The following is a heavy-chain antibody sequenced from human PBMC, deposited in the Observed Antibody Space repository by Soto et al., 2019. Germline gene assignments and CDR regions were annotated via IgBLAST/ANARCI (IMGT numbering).Heavy chain of an antibody. D-gene: IGHD2-8*01. CDR3: ARRTWGMDV. CDR1: SGSIDTTNW. Sequence: QVQLQESGPGLVKPSGTLSLTCAVSSGSIDTTNWWSWVRQPPGKGLEWMGEIFHSGNTYYTPSLASRVTISVDTSKNQFSLTLRSVTAADTAVYYCARRTWGMDVWGQGTTVTVSS. CDR2: IFHSGNT. V-gene: IGHV4-4*02. J-gene: IGHJ6*02.